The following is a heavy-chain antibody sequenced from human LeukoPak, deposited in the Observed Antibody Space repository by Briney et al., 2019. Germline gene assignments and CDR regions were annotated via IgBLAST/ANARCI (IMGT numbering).Heavy chain of an antibody. J-gene: IGHJ4*02. Sequence: ASVKVSCKVSGYTLTELSMHWVRQAPGKGLEWMGGFDPEDGETIYAQKFQGRVTMTEDSPTDTAYMELSSLRSEDTAVYYCATQSFLHDYKGSFDYWGQGTLVTVSS. CDR2: FDPEDGET. V-gene: IGHV1-24*01. CDR3: ATQSFLHDYKGSFDY. D-gene: IGHD4-11*01. CDR1: GYTLTELS.